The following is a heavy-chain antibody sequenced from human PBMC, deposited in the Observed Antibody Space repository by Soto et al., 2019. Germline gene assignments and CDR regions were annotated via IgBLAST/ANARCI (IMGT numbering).Heavy chain of an antibody. J-gene: IGHJ6*02. CDR2: ISWDGGST. D-gene: IGHD6-19*01. V-gene: IGHV3-43*01. Sequence: QPGGSLRLSCAASGFTFDDYTMHWVRQAPGKGLEWVSLISWDGGSTYYADSVKGRFTISRDNSKNSLYLQMNSLRTEDTALYYCAGAVAAPVRDYYYYYGMDVWGQGTTVTVSS. CDR1: GFTFDDYT. CDR3: AGAVAAPVRDYYYYYGMDV.